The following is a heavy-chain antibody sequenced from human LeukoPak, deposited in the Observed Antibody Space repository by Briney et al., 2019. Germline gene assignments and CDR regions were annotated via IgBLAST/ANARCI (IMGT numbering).Heavy chain of an antibody. CDR3: VKDWGVLPDYTADGFDI. J-gene: IGHJ3*02. V-gene: IGHV3-30*02. Sequence: GGSLRLSCAASRFIFSTYGMHWVRQAPGKGLEWVAFIRPDGSNEYYAASVRGRFAISRDNSQNTLHLQMNSLRLEDTAVYYCVKDWGVLPDYTADGFDIWGPGTMVTVSS. CDR2: IRPDGSNE. D-gene: IGHD3-10*01. CDR1: RFIFSTYG.